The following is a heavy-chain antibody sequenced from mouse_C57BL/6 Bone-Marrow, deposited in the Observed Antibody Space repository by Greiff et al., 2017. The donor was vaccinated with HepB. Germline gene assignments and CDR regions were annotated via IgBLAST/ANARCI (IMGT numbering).Heavy chain of an antibody. CDR3: ASGGYYLLFAY. D-gene: IGHD2-3*01. Sequence: VQLQQSGPELVKPGASVKISCKASGYTFTDYYMNWVKQSHGKSLEWIGDINPNNGGTSYNQKFKGKATLTVDKSSSTAYMELRSLTSEDSAVYYCASGGYYLLFAYWGQGTLVTVSA. J-gene: IGHJ3*01. V-gene: IGHV1-26*01. CDR2: INPNNGGT. CDR1: GYTFTDYY.